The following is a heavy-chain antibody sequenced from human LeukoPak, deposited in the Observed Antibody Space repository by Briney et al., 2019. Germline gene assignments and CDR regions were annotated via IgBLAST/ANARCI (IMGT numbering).Heavy chain of an antibody. CDR2: INWNGGST. V-gene: IGHV3-20*04. J-gene: IGHJ4*02. CDR1: GFTLSSYA. CDR3: ARGGGYDFRRPLRY. Sequence: PGGSLRLSCAASGFTLSSYAMSWVRQGPGKGLEWVSGINWNGGSTGYADSVKGRFTISRDNAKNSLYLQMNSLRAEDTALYYCARGGGYDFRRPLRYWGQGTLVTVSS. D-gene: IGHD5-12*01.